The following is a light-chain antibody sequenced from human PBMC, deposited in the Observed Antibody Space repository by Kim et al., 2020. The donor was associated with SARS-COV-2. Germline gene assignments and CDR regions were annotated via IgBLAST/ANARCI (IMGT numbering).Light chain of an antibody. V-gene: IGLV2-11*01. CDR3: CSYAGSYTFV. J-gene: IGLJ1*01. Sequence: QSALTQPRSVSGYPGQSVTISCTGTSSDVGGYNYVSWYQQHPGKAPKLMIYDVSKRPPGVPDRFSGSKSGNTASLTISGLQAEDEADYYCCSYAGSYTFVFGTGTKVTVL. CDR2: DVS. CDR1: SSDVGGYNY.